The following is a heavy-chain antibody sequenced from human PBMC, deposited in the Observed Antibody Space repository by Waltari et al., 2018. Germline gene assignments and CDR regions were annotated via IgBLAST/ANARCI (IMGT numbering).Heavy chain of an antibody. Sequence: QVQLAQSGAEVKKPGASVKVSCKASGYTFTGYYMHWVRQAPGQGLEWMGRINPNSGGTNYAQKFQGRVTMTRDTSISTAYMELSRLRSDDTAVYYCAREGEDIVVVPAGDLRYWGQGTLVTVSS. D-gene: IGHD2-2*01. CDR1: GYTFTGYY. V-gene: IGHV1-2*06. CDR2: INPNSGGT. CDR3: AREGEDIVVVPAGDLRY. J-gene: IGHJ4*02.